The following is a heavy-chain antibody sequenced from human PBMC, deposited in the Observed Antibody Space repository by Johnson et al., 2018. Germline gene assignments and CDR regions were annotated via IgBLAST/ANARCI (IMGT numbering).Heavy chain of an antibody. Sequence: QVQLVQSGGGVVQPGRSLRLSCAASGFTFNTNAIHWVRQAPGKGLEWVAVISYDGSNKYYAASVKGRFTISRENSKNTVYVQRNGLRAEDTAVYYCARGAGYSGYDSDAFDIWGQGTMVTVSS. V-gene: IGHV3-30-3*01. D-gene: IGHD5-12*01. CDR3: ARGAGYSGYDSDAFDI. J-gene: IGHJ3*02. CDR1: GFTFNTNA. CDR2: ISYDGSNK.